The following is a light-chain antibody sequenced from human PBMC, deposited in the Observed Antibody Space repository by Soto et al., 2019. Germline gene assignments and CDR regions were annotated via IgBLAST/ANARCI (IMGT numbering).Light chain of an antibody. CDR1: QQVRNTY. V-gene: IGKV3-20*01. CDR2: DAS. J-gene: IGKJ1*01. CDR3: HQTAANPWT. Sequence: VLTQSAGALSLSPGERATLSCRASQQVRNTYLAWYQQKPGQAPRLLIYDASSRDTGIPARFSGGGSGTDFTLTISRLEPEDFATYYCHQTAANPWTFDQGTKVDIK.